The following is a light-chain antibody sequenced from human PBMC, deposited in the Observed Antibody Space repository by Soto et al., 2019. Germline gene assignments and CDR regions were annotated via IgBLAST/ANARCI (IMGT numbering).Light chain of an antibody. J-gene: IGKJ4*01. CDR1: QSVSSY. CDR2: DVY. V-gene: IGKV3-11*01. CDR3: QQYYNWPVT. Sequence: EVVLTQSPDTLSLSPGGSATLSCRASQSVSSYLAWYQQRPGQALRLLIYDVYKRATGIPARFSGSGSRTEFTLTVDSLQSEDIAVYYCQQYYNWPVTFGGGTKVEIK.